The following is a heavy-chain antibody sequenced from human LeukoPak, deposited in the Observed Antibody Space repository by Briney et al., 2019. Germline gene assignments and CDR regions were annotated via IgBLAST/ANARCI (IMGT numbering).Heavy chain of an antibody. CDR1: GFTFSSYA. Sequence: GGSLRLSCAASGFTFSSYAMSWVRQAPGKGLEWVSAISGSGGSTYYADSVKGRFTISRDNSKNTLYLQMNSLRAEDMAVYYCAKVAHYYDSSGYLNPFDYWGQGTLVTVSS. CDR3: AKVAHYYDSSGYLNPFDY. D-gene: IGHD3-22*01. J-gene: IGHJ4*02. V-gene: IGHV3-23*01. CDR2: ISGSGGST.